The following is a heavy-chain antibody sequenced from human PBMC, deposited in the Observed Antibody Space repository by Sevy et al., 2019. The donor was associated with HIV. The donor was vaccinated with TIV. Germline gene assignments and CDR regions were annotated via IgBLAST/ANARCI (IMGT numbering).Heavy chain of an antibody. CDR2: ITISGGNT. CDR1: GFTFSLYA. CDR3: AKDHDNNWFDP. V-gene: IGHV3-23*01. D-gene: IGHD3-22*01. J-gene: IGHJ5*02. Sequence: GESLKISCAASGFTFSLYAMTWVRQPPGKGLEWVSTITISGGNTYYADSVKGRFTISRDNSKNTLYLQMNSLRAEDTAIYFCAKDHDNNWFDPWGQGTLVTVSS.